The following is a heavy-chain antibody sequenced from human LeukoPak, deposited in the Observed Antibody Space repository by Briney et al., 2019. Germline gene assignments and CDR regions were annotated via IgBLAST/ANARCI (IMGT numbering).Heavy chain of an antibody. V-gene: IGHV4-34*01. CDR3: ARSGYSYMNC. J-gene: IGHJ4*02. CDR2: INHSGST. D-gene: IGHD5-18*01. Sequence: SETLSLTCAVYGGSFSGYYWSWIRQPPGKGPEWIGEINHSGSTNYNPSLKSRVTISVDTSKNQFSLKLSSVTAADTAVYYCARSGYSYMNCWGEGTLVTVSS. CDR1: GGSFSGYY.